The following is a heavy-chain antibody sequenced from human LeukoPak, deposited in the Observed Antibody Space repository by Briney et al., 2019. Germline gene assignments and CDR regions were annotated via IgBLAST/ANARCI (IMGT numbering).Heavy chain of an antibody. CDR1: GFTFSSYV. J-gene: IGHJ4*02. CDR3: AKNLYSYSAYTPIDY. V-gene: IGHV3-30*02. D-gene: IGHD6-25*01. CDR2: IWSDGSDK. Sequence: SGGSLRLSCAASGFTFSSYVMHWVRQAPGQGLEWVAFIWSDGSDKYYADSVKGRFTISRVNSKNTLYLQMNSLRAEDTAVYYCAKNLYSYSAYTPIDYWGQGTLVTVSS.